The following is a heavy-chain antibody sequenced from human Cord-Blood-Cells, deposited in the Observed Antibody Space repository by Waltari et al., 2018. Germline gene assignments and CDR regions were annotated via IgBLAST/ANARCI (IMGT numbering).Heavy chain of an antibody. Sequence: QVQLVQSGAEVKKPGASVKVSCKASGYTFTGYYMHWVRQAPGQGLEWMRWINPNSGGTNYAQKFQGRVTMTRDTSISTAYMELSRLRSDDTAVYYCARDLGAAAGTHWFDPWGQGTLVTVSS. CDR1: GYTFTGYY. V-gene: IGHV1-2*02. CDR3: ARDLGAAAGTHWFDP. D-gene: IGHD6-13*01. CDR2: INPNSGGT. J-gene: IGHJ5*02.